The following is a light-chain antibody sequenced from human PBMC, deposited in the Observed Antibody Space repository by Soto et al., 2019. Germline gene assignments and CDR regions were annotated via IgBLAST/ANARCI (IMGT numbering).Light chain of an antibody. CDR3: QTWDTAINVI. J-gene: IGLJ2*01. V-gene: IGLV4-69*01. Sequence: QSVLTQSPSASASLGASVKLTCTLSSGHSSYAIAWHQQQPEKGPRYLMKLNSDGSYSKGDGIPDRFSGSSSGAERYLTISSLQSEDEADYYCQTWDTAINVIFGGGTKLTVL. CDR2: LNSDGSY. CDR1: SGHSSYA.